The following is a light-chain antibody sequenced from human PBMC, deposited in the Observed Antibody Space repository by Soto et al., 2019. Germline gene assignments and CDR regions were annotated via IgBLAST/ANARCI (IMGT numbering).Light chain of an antibody. CDR2: KAS. Sequence: IQMTQSPSTLSASVGDRVSITCRASQTIFSWLAWYQQKPGKAPKLVIYKASSLESGVPSRYSGSGSGTEFTLTISGLQPDDFASYYCHQYNSYPYSFGQGTKLEIK. CDR1: QTIFSW. V-gene: IGKV1-5*03. CDR3: HQYNSYPYS. J-gene: IGKJ2*03.